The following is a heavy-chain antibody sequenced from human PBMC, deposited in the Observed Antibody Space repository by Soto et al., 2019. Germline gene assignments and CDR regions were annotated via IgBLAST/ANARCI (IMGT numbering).Heavy chain of an antibody. V-gene: IGHV3-21*01. D-gene: IGHD1-26*01. Sequence: EVQLVESGGGLVKPGGSLRLSCAASGFTFSSYSMNWVRQAPGKGLEWVSSISSSSSYIYYADSVKGRFTISRDNAKNSRYLQMNGLRAEDTAVYYCARNRGVGAYRDAFDIWGQGTMVTVSS. CDR2: ISSSSSYI. J-gene: IGHJ3*02. CDR3: ARNRGVGAYRDAFDI. CDR1: GFTFSSYS.